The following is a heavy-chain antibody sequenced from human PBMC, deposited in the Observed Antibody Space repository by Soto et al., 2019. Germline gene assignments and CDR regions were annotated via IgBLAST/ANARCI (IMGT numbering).Heavy chain of an antibody. CDR3: ARVRQQLAGGLDY. Sequence: SETLSITCTVSGGSISSGGYYWSWIRQHPGKGLEWIGYIYYSGSTYYNPSLKSRVTISVDTSKNQFSLKLSSVTAADTAVYYCARVRQQLAGGLDYWGQGTLVTVSS. CDR1: GGSISSGGYY. CDR2: IYYSGST. V-gene: IGHV4-31*03. J-gene: IGHJ4*02. D-gene: IGHD6-13*01.